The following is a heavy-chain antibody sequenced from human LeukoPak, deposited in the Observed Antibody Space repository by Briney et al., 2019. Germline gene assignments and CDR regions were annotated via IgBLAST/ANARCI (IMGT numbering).Heavy chain of an antibody. Sequence: GGSLRLSCAASGFTFNNAWMSWVRQAPGKGLEWVGRIKSKTDGGTTDYGATVKGRFTISRDDSTNTLYLQMNSLKTEDTAVYYCNIGPKVVPAARNFQHWGQGTLVTVSS. J-gene: IGHJ1*01. CDR3: NIGPKVVPAARNFQH. CDR2: IKSKTDGGTT. V-gene: IGHV3-15*01. CDR1: GFTFNNAW. D-gene: IGHD2-2*01.